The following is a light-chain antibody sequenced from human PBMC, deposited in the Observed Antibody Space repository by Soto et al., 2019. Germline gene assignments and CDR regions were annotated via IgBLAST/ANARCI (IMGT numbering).Light chain of an antibody. J-gene: IGKJ1*01. V-gene: IGKV3-15*01. Sequence: EIVMTQSPATLSVSPGERATLSCRASQSVSSNLAWYQQKPGQAPRLLVYGASIRATGIPARFSGSGSGTELSLTIRGLQSEDVAVYYCLQYNNWPRTFGQWTKVEIK. CDR3: LQYNNWPRT. CDR2: GAS. CDR1: QSVSSN.